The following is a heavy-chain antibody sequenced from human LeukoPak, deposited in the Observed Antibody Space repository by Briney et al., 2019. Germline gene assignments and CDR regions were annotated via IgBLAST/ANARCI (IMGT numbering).Heavy chain of an antibody. CDR3: ARVAEVAGTYYFDY. V-gene: IGHV4-4*02. Sequence: PSETLSLTCAVSGGTISSSNWWSWVRQPPGKGLEWFGEIYHSGSTNYNPSLKSRVTISVDKSKNQFSLKLSSVTAADTAVYYCARVAEVAGTYYFDYWGQGTLVTVSS. J-gene: IGHJ4*02. CDR1: GGTISSSNW. CDR2: IYHSGST. D-gene: IGHD6-19*01.